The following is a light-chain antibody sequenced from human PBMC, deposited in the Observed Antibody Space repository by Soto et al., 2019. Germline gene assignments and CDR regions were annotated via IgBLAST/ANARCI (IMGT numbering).Light chain of an antibody. CDR3: QQSYSTPT. CDR1: QSISSW. J-gene: IGKJ5*01. V-gene: IGKV1-39*01. CDR2: DAS. Sequence: DIQMTQSPSTLSASVGDGVTITCRASQSISSWLAWYQQKPGKAPKLLIYDASSLQSGVPSRFSGSGSGTDFTLTISSLQPEDFATYYCQQSYSTPTFGQGTRLEIK.